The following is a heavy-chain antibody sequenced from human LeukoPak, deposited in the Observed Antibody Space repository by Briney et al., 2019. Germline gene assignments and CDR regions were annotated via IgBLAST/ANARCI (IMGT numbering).Heavy chain of an antibody. J-gene: IGHJ4*02. V-gene: IGHV1-69*05. CDR2: IIPIFGTA. CDR3: AKGDYSNSYNY. Sequence: SVKVSCKASGGTFSGYAISWVRQAPGQGLEWMGRIIPIFGTADYAQKFQGRVTITTDESTSTAYMELSSLRSEDTAVYYCAKGDYSNSYNYWGQGTLVTVSS. D-gene: IGHD4-17*01. CDR1: GGTFSGYA.